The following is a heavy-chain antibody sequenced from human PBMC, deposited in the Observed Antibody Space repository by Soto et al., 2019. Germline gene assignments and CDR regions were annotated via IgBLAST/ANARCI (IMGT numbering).Heavy chain of an antibody. CDR3: ARDPRDRFGESYFDY. D-gene: IGHD3-10*01. J-gene: IGHJ4*02. V-gene: IGHV4-30-4*01. CDR2: IYYSGST. CDR1: GGSISSGDYY. Sequence: SETLSLTCTVSGGSISSGDYYWSWIRQPPGKGLEWIGYIYYSGSTYYNPSLKSRVTISVDTSKNQFSLKLSSVTAADTAVYYCARDPRDRFGESYFDYWGQGTLVTVSS.